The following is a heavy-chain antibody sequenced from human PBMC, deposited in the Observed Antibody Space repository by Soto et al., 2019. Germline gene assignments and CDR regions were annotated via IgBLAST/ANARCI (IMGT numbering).Heavy chain of an antibody. D-gene: IGHD3-10*01. CDR3: ARAIPTMVRGAAYFDY. CDR2: IYYSGST. CDR1: GGSISSYY. Sequence: SETLSLTCTVSGGSISSYYWSWIRQPPGKGLEWIGYIYYSGSTNYNPSLKSRVTISVDTSKNQFSLKLSSVTAADTAVYYCARAIPTMVRGAAYFDYWGQGTLVTVSS. V-gene: IGHV4-59*01. J-gene: IGHJ4*02.